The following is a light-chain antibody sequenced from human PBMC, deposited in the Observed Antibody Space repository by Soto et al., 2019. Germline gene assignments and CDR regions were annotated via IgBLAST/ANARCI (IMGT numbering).Light chain of an antibody. J-gene: IGKJ5*01. CDR3: QLYGNSRTIT. Sequence: EIVLTQSPGTLSLSPGERATLCCRGSQSVSSRYLAWYQQKPGQAPRLXXYGASYRAKGIPARCSGSGSGTDLTLTIRRLEPEDFTVYYCQLYGNSRTITFGQGTRLEIK. CDR2: GAS. CDR1: QSVSSRY. V-gene: IGKV3-20*01.